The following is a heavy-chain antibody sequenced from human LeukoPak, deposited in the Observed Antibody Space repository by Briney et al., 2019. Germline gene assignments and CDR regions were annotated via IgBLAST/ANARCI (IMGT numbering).Heavy chain of an antibody. V-gene: IGHV3-23*01. CDR1: GFTFSSYA. D-gene: IGHD4-17*01. J-gene: IGHJ4*02. Sequence: PGGSLRLSCAASGFTFSSYAMSWVRQAPGKGLEWVSAISGSGGSTYYADSVKGRFTISRDNSKNTLYLQMNSLRAEDTAVYYCVRGSDYGDLRPFDYWGQGTLVTVSS. CDR3: VRGSDYGDLRPFDY. CDR2: ISGSGGST.